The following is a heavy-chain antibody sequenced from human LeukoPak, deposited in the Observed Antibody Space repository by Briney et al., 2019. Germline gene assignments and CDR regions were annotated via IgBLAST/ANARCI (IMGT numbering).Heavy chain of an antibody. CDR1: GFTVRSNY. CDR2: IYNDGRT. V-gene: IGHV3-53*01. CDR3: ARGSGYAVGDF. D-gene: IGHD5-12*01. J-gene: IGHJ4*02. Sequence: PGGSLRLSCTVSGFTVRSNYMSWFRQAPGKGLEWASVIYNDGRTYYADSVKGRFIISKDISKNTLYLQMNNLRADDTAVYYCARGSGYAVGDFWGRGTLVTVSS.